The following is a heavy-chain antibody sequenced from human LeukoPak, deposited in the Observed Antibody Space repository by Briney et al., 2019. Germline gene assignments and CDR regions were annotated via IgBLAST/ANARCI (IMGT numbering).Heavy chain of an antibody. Sequence: SETLSLTCAAYGGSFSGYYWSWIRHPPGKGLEWIGEINHSGSTNYNPSLKSRVTISVDTSKNQFSLKLSSVTAADTAVYYCARYYYDSSGYYHYFDYWGQGTLVTVSS. J-gene: IGHJ4*02. CDR1: GGSFSGYY. V-gene: IGHV4-34*01. D-gene: IGHD3-22*01. CDR3: ARYYYDSSGYYHYFDY. CDR2: INHSGST.